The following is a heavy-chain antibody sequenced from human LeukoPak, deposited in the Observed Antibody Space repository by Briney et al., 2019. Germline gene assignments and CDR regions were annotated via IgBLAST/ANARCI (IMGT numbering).Heavy chain of an antibody. CDR3: AKGSLGSCYYFDH. D-gene: IGHD2-2*01. CDR2: FSRSGPET. J-gene: IGHJ4*02. Sequence: GGSLRLSCAASGFTFGSSAMSWVRQAPGKGPEWVSTFSRSGPETYYADSVKGRFTIFRDNSKNTLYLQMNSLRAEDTAVYYCAKGSLGSCYYFDHWGQGTLVTVSS. CDR1: GFTFGSSA. V-gene: IGHV3-23*01.